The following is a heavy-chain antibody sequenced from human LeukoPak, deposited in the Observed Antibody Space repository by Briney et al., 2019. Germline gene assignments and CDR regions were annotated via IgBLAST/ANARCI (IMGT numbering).Heavy chain of an antibody. V-gene: IGHV6-1*01. J-gene: IGHJ4*02. CDR1: GDSVSSNGVA. CDR2: TYYSSKLNN. CDR3: ARGRVGALDS. Sequence: SQTLSLTCAISGDSVSSNGVAWAWIRQSPSRGLEWLGRTYYSSKLNNDYAPSVDSRITINPDTSKNQFSLQLNAETPEDTAVYYCARGRVGALDSWGQGTLVTASS. D-gene: IGHD1-26*01.